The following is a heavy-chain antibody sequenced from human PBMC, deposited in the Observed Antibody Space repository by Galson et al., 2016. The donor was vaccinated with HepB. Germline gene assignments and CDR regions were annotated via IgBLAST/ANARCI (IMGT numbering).Heavy chain of an antibody. Sequence: SLRLSCAATGFTFSDHATRWFRQAPGKGLEWVGFISSNAYGGTTEFAASVKDRFTISRDDSKSIAYLQMNSLKIEDTAVYYCTDGGGIAAAARGLNHWGQGTLVTVSS. CDR2: ISSNAYGGTT. CDR1: GFTFSDHA. CDR3: TDGGGIAAAARGLNH. D-gene: IGHD6-13*01. J-gene: IGHJ5*02. V-gene: IGHV3-49*03.